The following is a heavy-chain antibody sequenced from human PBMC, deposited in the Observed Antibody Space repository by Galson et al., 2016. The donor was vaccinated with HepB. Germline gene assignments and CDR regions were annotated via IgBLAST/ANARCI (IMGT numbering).Heavy chain of an antibody. CDR3: ARPPFTTVADPFAY. Sequence: SLRLSCAVSGFTFRTYSMDWVRQAPGKGLEWVSYISGNGDTIYYADSVKGRFIISRDNGRDTVYLQMTGLKGEDTAVYYCARPPFTTVADPFAYWGRGAEVTVSS. D-gene: IGHD6-19*01. V-gene: IGHV3-48*01. CDR1: GFTFRTYS. J-gene: IGHJ4*02. CDR2: ISGNGDTI.